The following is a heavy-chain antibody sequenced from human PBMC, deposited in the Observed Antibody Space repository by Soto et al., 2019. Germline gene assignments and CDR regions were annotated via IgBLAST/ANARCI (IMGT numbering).Heavy chain of an antibody. D-gene: IGHD3-10*01. CDR2: INHSGST. V-gene: IGHV4-34*01. CDR3: ARDYYGSGSFFWFDP. CDR1: GGSFSGYY. Sequence: SATLSLTCAVYGGSFSGYYWSWIRQPPGKGLEWIGEINHSGSTNYTPSLKSRVTISVDTSKNQFSLKLSSVTAADTAVYFCARDYYGSGSFFWFDPWGQGTLVTVSS. J-gene: IGHJ5*02.